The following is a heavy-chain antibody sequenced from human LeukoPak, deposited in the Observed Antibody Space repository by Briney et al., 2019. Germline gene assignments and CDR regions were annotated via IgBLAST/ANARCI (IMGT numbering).Heavy chain of an antibody. CDR2: ICSRSSTI. CDR1: GFTFSSYS. V-gene: IGHV3-48*02. CDR3: ARVRSIAARVSKGGYYFDY. D-gene: IGHD6-6*01. Sequence: GGSLRLSCAASGFTFSSYSMNWVRQAPGKGLEWVSYICSRSSTIYYADSVKGRFTISRDNAKNSLYLQMNSLRDEDTAVYYCARVRSIAARVSKGGYYFDYWGQGTLVTVSS. J-gene: IGHJ4*02.